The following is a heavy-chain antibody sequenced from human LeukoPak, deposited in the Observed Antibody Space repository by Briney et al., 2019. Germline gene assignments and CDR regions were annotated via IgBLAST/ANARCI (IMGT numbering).Heavy chain of an antibody. CDR3: ARAISYTYDSSGYYPMPHYYFDY. J-gene: IGHJ4*02. V-gene: IGHV1-69*13. Sequence: SVKVSCKASGGTFSSYAISWVRQAPGQGLEWMGGIIPIFGTANYAQKFQGRVTITADESTSTAYMELSSLRSEDTAVYYCARAISYTYDSSGYYPMPHYYFDYWGQGTLVTVSS. D-gene: IGHD3-22*01. CDR1: GGTFSSYA. CDR2: IIPIFGTA.